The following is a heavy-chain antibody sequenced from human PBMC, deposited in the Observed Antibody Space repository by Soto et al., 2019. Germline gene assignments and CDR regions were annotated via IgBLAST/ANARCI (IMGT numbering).Heavy chain of an antibody. Sequence: GGSLRLSCTASGFTFSRHAMTWVRQAPGKGLEWVSGLSDSGGSIYYADSVKGRFTISRDNSMNTLYLQMNSLRAEDTAVYYCAKDQLAVAGLNWFDPWGQGTLVTVSS. CDR2: LSDSGGSI. CDR3: AKDQLAVAGLNWFDP. J-gene: IGHJ5*02. V-gene: IGHV3-23*01. D-gene: IGHD6-19*01. CDR1: GFTFSRHA.